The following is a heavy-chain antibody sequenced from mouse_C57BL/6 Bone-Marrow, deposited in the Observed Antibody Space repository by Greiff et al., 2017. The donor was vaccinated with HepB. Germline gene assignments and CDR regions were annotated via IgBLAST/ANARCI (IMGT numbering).Heavy chain of an antibody. D-gene: IGHD1-1*01. CDR2: INPNNGGT. CDR3: ARDTTVVATGYFDY. J-gene: IGHJ2*01. Sequence: QLQQSGPELVKPGASVKISCKASGYTFTDYYMNWVKQSHGKSLEWIGDINPNNGGTSYNEKFKGKATLTADKSSSTAYMQLNSLTSEDSAVYFCARDTTVVATGYFDYWGQGTTLTVSS. CDR1: GYTFTDYY. V-gene: IGHV1-26*01.